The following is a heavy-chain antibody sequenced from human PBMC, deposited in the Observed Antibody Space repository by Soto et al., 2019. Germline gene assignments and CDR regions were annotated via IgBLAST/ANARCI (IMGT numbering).Heavy chain of an antibody. J-gene: IGHJ4*02. D-gene: IGHD2-8*02. CDR2: ISGSGGST. Sequence: PAGSLRLSCAASGFTFSSYAMSWVRQAPGKGLEWVSAISGSGGSTYYADSVKGRFTISRDNSKNTLYLQMNSLRAEDTAVYYCAKIPSLYGYFYFDYWGQRTLVTVSS. V-gene: IGHV3-23*01. CDR3: AKIPSLYGYFYFDY. CDR1: GFTFSSYA.